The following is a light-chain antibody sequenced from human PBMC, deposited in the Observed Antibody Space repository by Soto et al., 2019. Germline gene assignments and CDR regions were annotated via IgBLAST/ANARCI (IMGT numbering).Light chain of an antibody. Sequence: QSALTQPASVSGSPGQSITLSCTGTSSDVGGYNYVSWYQQHPGKAPKLLIYEVSNRPSGISYRFSGSKSGNTASLTISGLQAEDEADYYCSSYTSSSTRVFGGGTKLTVL. V-gene: IGLV2-14*01. J-gene: IGLJ2*01. CDR3: SSYTSSSTRV. CDR1: SSDVGGYNY. CDR2: EVS.